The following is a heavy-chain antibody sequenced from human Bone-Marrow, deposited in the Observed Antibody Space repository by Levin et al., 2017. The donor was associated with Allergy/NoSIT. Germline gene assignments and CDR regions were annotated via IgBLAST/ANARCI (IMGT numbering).Heavy chain of an antibody. CDR2: IGRATYAT. D-gene: IGHD2-8*02. Sequence: GESLKISCAGSGFTFSDFSMNWVRQAPGKGLEWVSSIGRATYATYYAESVKGRFTISRDNSKNTLYLHMNSLRAEDTAVYYCARGIIGDVRVAHKEAFDIWGQGTMVSVSS. CDR1: GFTFSDFS. J-gene: IGHJ3*02. CDR3: ARGIIGDVRVAHKEAFDI. V-gene: IGHV3-23*01.